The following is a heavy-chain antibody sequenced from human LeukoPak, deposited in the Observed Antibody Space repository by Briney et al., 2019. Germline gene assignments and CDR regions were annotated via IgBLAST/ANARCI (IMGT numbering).Heavy chain of an antibody. CDR1: GGSFSGYY. CDR2: INHSGST. D-gene: IGHD3-10*01. CDR3: ARGSYFGGYYYYYGMDV. J-gene: IGHJ6*02. V-gene: IGHV4-34*01. Sequence: SETLSLTCAVYGGSFSGYYWSWIRQPPGKGLEWIGEINHSGSTNYNPSLKSRVTISVDTSKNQFSLQLNSVTPEDTAVYYCARGSYFGGYYYYYGMDVWGQGTTVTVSS.